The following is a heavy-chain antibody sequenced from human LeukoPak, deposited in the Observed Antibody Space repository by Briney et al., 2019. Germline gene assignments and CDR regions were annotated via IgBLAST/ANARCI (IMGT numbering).Heavy chain of an antibody. V-gene: IGHV4-61*08. CDR2: IYYSGST. J-gene: IGHJ6*02. Sequence: SETLSLTCTVSGGSISSGGYYWSWIRQPPGKGLEWIGYIYYSGSTNYNPSLKSRVTISVDTSKNQFSLKLSSVTAADTAVYYCARGYSSGWYSYYYYGMDVWGQGTTVTVSS. D-gene: IGHD6-19*01. CDR1: GGSISSGGYY. CDR3: ARGYSSGWYSYYYYGMDV.